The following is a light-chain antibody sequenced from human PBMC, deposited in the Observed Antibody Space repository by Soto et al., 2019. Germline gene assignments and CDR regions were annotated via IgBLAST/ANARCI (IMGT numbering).Light chain of an antibody. CDR2: DVS. CDR3: HQRSDWPIT. CDR1: QSVSGY. J-gene: IGKJ2*01. V-gene: IGKV3-11*01. Sequence: EIVLTQSPATLSLSPGERATLFCSASQSVSGYLAWYQQKPGQAPRLVIHDVSRRAPDIPARFSGRGSGTDFNLTISSLEPEDFAVYYCHQRSDWPITFGQGTKLQ.